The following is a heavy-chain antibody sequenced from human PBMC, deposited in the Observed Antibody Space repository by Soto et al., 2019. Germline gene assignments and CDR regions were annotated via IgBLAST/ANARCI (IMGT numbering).Heavy chain of an antibody. J-gene: IGHJ6*02. CDR1: GYSFTDYH. Sequence: GASVKVSCKASGYSFTDYHIHWVRQAPGQGLEWLGRINPKSGGTSTAQKFQGWVTMTTDTSISTASMELTRLTSDDTAIYYCARGDSTDCSNGVCSFFYNHDMDVWGQGTTVTVSS. CDR2: INPKSGGT. V-gene: IGHV1-2*04. D-gene: IGHD2-8*01. CDR3: ARGDSTDCSNGVCSFFYNHDMDV.